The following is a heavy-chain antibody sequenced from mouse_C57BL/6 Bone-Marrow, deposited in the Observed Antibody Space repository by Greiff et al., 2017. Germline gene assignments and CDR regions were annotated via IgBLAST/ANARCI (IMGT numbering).Heavy chain of an antibody. CDR1: GFTFSSYA. D-gene: IGHD1-1*01. Sequence: EVQLVESGGGLVKPGGSLQLSCAASGFTFSSYAMSWVRQTPEKRLEWVATISDGGSYTYYPDNVKGRFTISRDNDKNNLYLQMSHLKSKDTAMYYCARDQDGSSYWYFDGWGTGTTVTVSA. J-gene: IGHJ1*03. CDR2: ISDGGSYT. CDR3: ARDQDGSSYWYFDG. V-gene: IGHV5-4*01.